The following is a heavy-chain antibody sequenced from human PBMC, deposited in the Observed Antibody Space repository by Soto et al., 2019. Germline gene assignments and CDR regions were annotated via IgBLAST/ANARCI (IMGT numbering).Heavy chain of an antibody. V-gene: IGHV4-31*03. CDR1: GGSISSGGYY. Sequence: SETLSLTCTVSGGSISSGGYYWSWIRQHPGKGPEWIGYIYYSGRTYYNPSLKSRVTMSVDTSKNQFSLKLSSMTAADTAVYYCARGRSSPLLVPAAMWRPFDYWGQGTLVTVSS. CDR3: ARGRSSPLLVPAAMWRPFDY. CDR2: IYYSGRT. J-gene: IGHJ4*02. D-gene: IGHD2-2*01.